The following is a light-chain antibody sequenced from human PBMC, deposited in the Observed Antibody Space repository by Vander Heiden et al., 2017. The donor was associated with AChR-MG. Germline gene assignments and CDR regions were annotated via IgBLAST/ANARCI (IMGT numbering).Light chain of an antibody. CDR1: QNLISNY. J-gene: IGKJ3*01. Sequence: EIVLTQSPGTLSLSPGERATLSCRASQNLISNYLAWYQQKPGQAPRLLIYGASNRATGIPDRFSGGGSGTDFTLTIRRLEPEDFAVYYCQQYGSSPFIFGPGTKGDIK. V-gene: IGKV3-20*01. CDR3: QQYGSSPFI. CDR2: GAS.